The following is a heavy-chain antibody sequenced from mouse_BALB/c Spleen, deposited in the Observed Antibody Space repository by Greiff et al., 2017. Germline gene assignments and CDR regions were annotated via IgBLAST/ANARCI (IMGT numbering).Heavy chain of an antibody. J-gene: IGHJ4*01. D-gene: IGHD2-14*01. Sequence: VQLQQSGAELVRPGASVKLSCKASGYTFTSYWINWVKQRPGQGLEWIGNIYPSDSYTNYNQKFKDKATLTVDKSSSTAYMQLSSPTSEDSAVYYCTRFYRYDGDYYAMDYWGQGTSVTVSS. V-gene: IGHV1-69*02. CDR2: IYPSDSYT. CDR3: TRFYRYDGDYYAMDY. CDR1: GYTFTSYW.